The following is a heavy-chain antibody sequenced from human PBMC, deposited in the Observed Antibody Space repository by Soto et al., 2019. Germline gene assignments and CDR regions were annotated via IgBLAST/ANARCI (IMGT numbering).Heavy chain of an antibody. J-gene: IGHJ6*02. CDR3: ARAGPIMVYAPYYYYGMDV. CDR1: GYSFTSYW. V-gene: IGHV5-10-1*01. Sequence: GESLKISCKGSGYSFTSYWISWVRQMPGKGLEWMGRIDPSDSYTNYSPSFQGHVTISADKSISTAYLQWSSLKASDTAMYYCARAGPIMVYAPYYYYGMDVWGQGTTVTVSS. D-gene: IGHD2-8*01. CDR2: IDPSDSYT.